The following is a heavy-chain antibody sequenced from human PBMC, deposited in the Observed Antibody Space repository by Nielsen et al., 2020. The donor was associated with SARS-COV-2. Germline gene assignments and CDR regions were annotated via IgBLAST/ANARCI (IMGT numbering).Heavy chain of an antibody. D-gene: IGHD3-3*01. Sequence: WVRQAPGQGLEWMGGIIPIFGTANYAQKFQGRVTITADESTSTAYMELSSLRSEDTAVYYCARLFYDFGKAYYFDYWGQGTLVTVSP. CDR2: IIPIFGTA. CDR3: ARLFYDFGKAYYFDY. J-gene: IGHJ4*02. V-gene: IGHV1-69*01.